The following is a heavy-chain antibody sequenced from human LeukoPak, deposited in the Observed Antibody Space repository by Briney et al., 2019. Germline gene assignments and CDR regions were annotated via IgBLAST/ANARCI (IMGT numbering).Heavy chain of an antibody. J-gene: IGHJ3*02. CDR1: GYNFTTYW. Sequence: GESLKISCQGSGYNFTTYWIGWVRQMPGKGLEWMGIIYPGDSDTRYSPSFQGQVTISADKSISTAYLQWSSLKASDTAMYYCARSKGITIFGVVTPDAFDIWGQGTMVTVSS. V-gene: IGHV5-51*01. D-gene: IGHD3-3*01. CDR3: ARSKGITIFGVVTPDAFDI. CDR2: IYPGDSDT.